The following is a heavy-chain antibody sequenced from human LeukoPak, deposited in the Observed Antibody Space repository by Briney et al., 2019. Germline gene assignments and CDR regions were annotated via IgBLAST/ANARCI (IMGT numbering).Heavy chain of an antibody. V-gene: IGHV4-59*01. D-gene: IGHD6-19*01. CDR3: ARGREGLQWLYDY. J-gene: IGHJ4*02. CDR2: IYYSGGT. CDR1: GGSISSYY. Sequence: SETLSLTCTVSGGSISSYYWSWIRQPPGKGLEWIGYIYYSGGTNYNPSLKSRVTISVDTSKNQFSLKLSSVTAADTAVYYCARGREGLQWLYDYWGQGTLVTVSS.